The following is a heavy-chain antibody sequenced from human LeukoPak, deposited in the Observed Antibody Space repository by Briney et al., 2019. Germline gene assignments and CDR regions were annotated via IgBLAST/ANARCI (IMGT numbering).Heavy chain of an antibody. V-gene: IGHV4-34*01. CDR1: GGSFSGYY. CDR2: INHSGST. CDR3: AGSPRIFGAVIMGDWFDP. D-gene: IGHD3-3*01. J-gene: IGHJ5*02. Sequence: SETLSLTCAVYGGSFSGYYWSWIRQPPGKGLEWIGEINHSGSTNYNPSLKSRVTISVDTSKNQFSLKLSSVTAADTAVYYCAGSPRIFGAVIMGDWFDPWGQGTLVTVSS.